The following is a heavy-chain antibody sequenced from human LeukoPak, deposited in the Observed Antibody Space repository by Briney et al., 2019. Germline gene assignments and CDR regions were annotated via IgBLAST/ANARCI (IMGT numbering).Heavy chain of an antibody. CDR1: GFTFSSYA. D-gene: IGHD2-15*01. CDR3: AKDVGFCSGDSCSFFDY. CDR2: ISGSGGST. Sequence: GGSLRLSCAASGFTFSSYAMSWVRQAPGKGLEWVSAISGSGGSTYYADSVKGRFTISRDNSKNTLYLQMNTLRAEDTALYYCAKDVGFCSGDSCSFFDYWARETWSPSPQ. J-gene: IGHJ4*02. V-gene: IGHV3-23*01.